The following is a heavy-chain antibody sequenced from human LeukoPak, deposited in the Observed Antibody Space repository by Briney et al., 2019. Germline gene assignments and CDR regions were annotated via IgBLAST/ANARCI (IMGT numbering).Heavy chain of an antibody. V-gene: IGHV3-7*01. J-gene: IGHJ5*02. CDR3: ARDRGRNYDFWSGTEFDP. D-gene: IGHD3-3*01. CDR2: IKQDGSEK. CDR1: GFTFSSYW. Sequence: GGSLRLSCAASGFTFSSYWMSWVRQAPGKGLEWVANIKQDGSEKYYVDSVKGRLTISRDNAKNSLYLQMNSLRAEDTAVYYCARDRGRNYDFWSGTEFDPWGQGTLVTVSS.